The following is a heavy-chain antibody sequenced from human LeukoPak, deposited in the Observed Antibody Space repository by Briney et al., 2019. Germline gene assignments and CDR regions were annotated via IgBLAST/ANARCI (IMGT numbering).Heavy chain of an antibody. Sequence: PGGALRLSCGASGFTFSDYYMSWIRQAPGRGLEWVSYIRSRGSVIYYADSVKGRFTVYRDKAKNSGYLQMKSLRHDDTALYYCARGGLHRLWFGEFWGQGTLVSVSS. CDR2: IRSRGSVI. CDR3: ARGGLHRLWFGEF. D-gene: IGHD3-10*01. J-gene: IGHJ4*02. CDR1: GFTFSDYY. V-gene: IGHV3-11*01.